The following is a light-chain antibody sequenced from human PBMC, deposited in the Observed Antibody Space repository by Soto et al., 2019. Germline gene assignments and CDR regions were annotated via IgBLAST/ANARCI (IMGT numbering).Light chain of an antibody. CDR2: KAS. CDR3: QQYTTYSPFT. V-gene: IGKV1-5*03. CDR1: QSLSGW. Sequence: DIQMTQSPSTLSASVGDRVTITCRASQSLSGWLAWYQQKPGRAPKLLIYKASSLESGVPSRFSGSGSGTEFTLTISSLQPDDSATYYCQQYTTYSPFTFGPGTKVDIK. J-gene: IGKJ3*01.